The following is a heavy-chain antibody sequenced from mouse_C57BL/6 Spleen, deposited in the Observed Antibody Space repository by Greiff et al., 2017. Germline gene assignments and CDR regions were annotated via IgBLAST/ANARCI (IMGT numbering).Heavy chain of an antibody. CDR2: ISSGSSTS. J-gene: IGHJ1*03. CDR3: ARGLTRYFDV. Sequence: EVMLVESGGGLVKPGGSLKLSCAASGFTFSDYGMHWVRQAPEKGLEWVAYISSGSSTSCYADTVKGRFTVSRDNAKNTLFLQMTSLRSEDTAMYCCARGLTRYFDVWGTGTTVTVSS. CDR1: GFTFSDYG. V-gene: IGHV5-17*01.